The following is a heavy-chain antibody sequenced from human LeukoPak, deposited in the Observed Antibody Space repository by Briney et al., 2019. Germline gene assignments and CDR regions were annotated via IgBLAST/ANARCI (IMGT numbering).Heavy chain of an antibody. CDR3: ARDYSSSWLRFFDY. CDR1: GFTFDSYA. V-gene: IGHV3-23*01. J-gene: IGHJ4*02. D-gene: IGHD6-6*01. Sequence: GGSLRLSCAASGFTFDSYAMSWVRQAPGRGLEWVSGISGSAGRTYYAGSVKGRFTISRANSKNTLYLQMNSLRAEDTAVYYCARDYSSSWLRFFDYWGQGTLVTVSS. CDR2: ISGSAGRT.